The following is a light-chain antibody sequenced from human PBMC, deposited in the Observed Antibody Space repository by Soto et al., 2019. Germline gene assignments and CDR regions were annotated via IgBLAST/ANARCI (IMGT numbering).Light chain of an antibody. V-gene: IGKV2-28*01. CDR3: MQVLKPPYT. Sequence: DIVMTQSPLSLSVTPGEPASISCRSSQSLLYENGYTYFDWYVQKPGQPPKILSFLGSNRPSGVPDRFSGSVSGPDFTLRISRVETEDVGVYYCMQVLKPPYTFGQGTKLEIK. J-gene: IGKJ2*01. CDR1: QSLLYENGYTY. CDR2: LGS.